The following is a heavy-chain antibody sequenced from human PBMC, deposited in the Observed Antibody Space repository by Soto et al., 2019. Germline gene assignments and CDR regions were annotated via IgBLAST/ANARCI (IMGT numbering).Heavy chain of an antibody. CDR1: GASISGFY. V-gene: IGHV4-4*07. Sequence: PSETLSLTCTVSGASISGFYWSWIRKSAGKGLEWIGRIYATGTTDYNPSLKSRVMMSVDTSKKQFSLKLRSVTTADTAVYYCVRDGTKTLRDWFDPWGQGISVTVSS. CDR3: VRDGTKTLRDWFDP. CDR2: IYATGTT. J-gene: IGHJ5*02. D-gene: IGHD1-1*01.